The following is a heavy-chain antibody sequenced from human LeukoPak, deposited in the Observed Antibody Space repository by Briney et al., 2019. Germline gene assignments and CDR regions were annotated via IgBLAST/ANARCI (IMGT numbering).Heavy chain of an antibody. CDR2: IKQDGSEK. V-gene: IGHV3-7*01. D-gene: IGHD6-13*01. J-gene: IGHJ4*02. Sequence: GGSLRLSCAASGFTFSSYWMSWVRQAPGKGLVWVANIKQDGSEKYYVDSVKGRFTISRDNAKNSLYLQMNRLRADDTAEYYCARQTSRSSWVFAYWGQGTLVTVSS. CDR3: ARQTSRSSWVFAY. CDR1: GFTFSSYW.